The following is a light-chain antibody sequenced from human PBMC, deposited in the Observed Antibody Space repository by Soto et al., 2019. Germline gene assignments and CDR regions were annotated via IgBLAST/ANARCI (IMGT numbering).Light chain of an antibody. CDR3: CSYARSYTHYD. CDR1: SSDVGGYNY. CDR2: AVT. Sequence: SVLTQPRSVSGSPGQSVTISCTGTSSDVGGYNYVSWYQQYPGKAPKVMIYAVTKRPSGVPDRISGSKSGNTASLTISGLQAEDEADYYCCSYARSYTHYDFGTGNKVTVL. J-gene: IGLJ1*01. V-gene: IGLV2-11*01.